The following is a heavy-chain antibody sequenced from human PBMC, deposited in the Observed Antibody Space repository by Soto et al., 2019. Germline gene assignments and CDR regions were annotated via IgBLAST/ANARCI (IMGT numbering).Heavy chain of an antibody. V-gene: IGHV4-34*01. J-gene: IGHJ4*02. CDR2: INHSGST. CDR3: ARMSTGRYNRNPLRDY. Sequence: PSETLSLTCAVYGGSFSGYYWSWIRQPPGKGLEWIGEINHSGSTNYNPSLKSRVTISVDTSKNQFSLKLSSVTAADTAVYYCARMSTGRYNRNPLRDYWGQGTLVTVSS. D-gene: IGHD1-20*01. CDR1: GGSFSGYY.